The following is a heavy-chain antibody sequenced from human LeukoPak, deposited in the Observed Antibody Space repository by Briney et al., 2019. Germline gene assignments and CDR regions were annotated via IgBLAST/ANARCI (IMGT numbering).Heavy chain of an antibody. V-gene: IGHV1-8*01. CDR1: GYTFTNYD. Sequence: ASVKVSCKTSGYTFTNYDINWVRQATGQGLEWMGWMNPNSGDTGYAHKFHGRVTMSRDTSMSTAYMELNRLTTDDTAMYYCARGDYGRADPWGQGSLVTVSS. CDR2: MNPNSGDT. CDR3: ARGDYGRADP. J-gene: IGHJ5*02. D-gene: IGHD4-17*01.